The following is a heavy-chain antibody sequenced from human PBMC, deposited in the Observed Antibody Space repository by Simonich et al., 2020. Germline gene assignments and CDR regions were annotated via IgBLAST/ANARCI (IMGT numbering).Heavy chain of an antibody. J-gene: IGHJ3*02. Sequence: QVQLVQSGAEVKKPGASVKVSCKASGYTFTGYYMHWVRQAPGQGLEGRGGINHNIGGTNYAQKLQGRVPMIMDTSISTAYMELSRLRSDDTAVYYCARGPRWTGDDAFDIWGQGTMVTVSS. D-gene: IGHD7-27*01. V-gene: IGHV1-2*02. CDR1: GYTFTGYY. CDR3: ARGPRWTGDDAFDI. CDR2: INHNIGGT.